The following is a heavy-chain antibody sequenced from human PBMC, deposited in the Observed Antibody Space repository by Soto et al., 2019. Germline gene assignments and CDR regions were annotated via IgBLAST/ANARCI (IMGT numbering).Heavy chain of an antibody. D-gene: IGHD3-10*01. CDR2: SNESGST. Sequence: QVQLQQWGAGLLKPSETLSLTCAVYGGSFSGYYWSWIRQPPGKGLELMGESNESGSTKYNPSLTSRVTISVDTSKNQCSRTLSSVTAADRAVYYCARGLILWYGELSRRGDHDCYMDVWGKGTTVTVSS. V-gene: IGHV4-34*01. J-gene: IGHJ6*03. CDR1: GGSFSGYY. CDR3: ARGLILWYGELSRRGDHDCYMDV.